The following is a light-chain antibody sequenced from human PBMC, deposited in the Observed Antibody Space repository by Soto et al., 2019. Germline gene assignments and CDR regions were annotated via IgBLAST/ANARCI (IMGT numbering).Light chain of an antibody. J-gene: IGKJ1*01. Sequence: EIVMTQSPATLSVSPGERATLSCRASQSVSSNLAWYQQRPGQAPRLLIYGASTRATGIPAMFSGSGSGTEFTLTISSLQSEDVAVYYCQQYNNGPWTFGQGTKV. V-gene: IGKV3-15*01. CDR3: QQYNNGPWT. CDR1: QSVSSN. CDR2: GAS.